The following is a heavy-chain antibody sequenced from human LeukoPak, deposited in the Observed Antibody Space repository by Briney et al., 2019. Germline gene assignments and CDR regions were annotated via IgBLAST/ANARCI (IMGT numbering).Heavy chain of an antibody. V-gene: IGHV6-1*01. CDR3: ARDVGSSGWYGYYYYYYGMDV. CDR2: TYYRSKWYN. D-gene: IGHD6-19*01. J-gene: IGHJ6*02. Sequence: SQTLSLTCAISGDSVSSNSAAWNWIRQSPSRGLEWLGRTYYRSKWYNDYAVSVKSRITINPDTSKNQFSLQLNSVTPEDTAVYYCARDVGSSGWYGYYYYYYGMDVWGQGTTSPSP. CDR1: GDSVSSNSAA.